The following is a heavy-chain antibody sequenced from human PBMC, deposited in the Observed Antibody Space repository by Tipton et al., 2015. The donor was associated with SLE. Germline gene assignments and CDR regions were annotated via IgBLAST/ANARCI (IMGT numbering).Heavy chain of an antibody. V-gene: IGHV4-4*09. D-gene: IGHD6-19*01. CDR3: ARGGGWYIGYFDF. Sequence: TLSLTCSVSGGSISSDHWIWIRQPPGKGLEWLGYISDGGGTNYNPSLKSRVTISVDPAKNQFSLKLTSVTAPDTAVYYCARGGGWYIGYFDFWGQGTLVTVSS. CDR1: GGSISSDH. J-gene: IGHJ4*02. CDR2: ISDGGGT.